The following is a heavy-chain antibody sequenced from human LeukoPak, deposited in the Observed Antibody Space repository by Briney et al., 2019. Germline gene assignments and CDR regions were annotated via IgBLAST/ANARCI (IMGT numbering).Heavy chain of an antibody. CDR1: GGSISSSSYY. CDR2: INHSGST. J-gene: IGHJ4*02. V-gene: IGHV4-39*07. D-gene: IGHD4-4*01. CDR3: ARATTVDYVDY. Sequence: SETLSLTCTVSGGSISSSSYYWGWIRQPPGKGLEWIGEINHSGSTNYNPSLKSRVTISVDTSKNQFSLKLSSVTAADTAVYYCARATTVDYVDYWGQGTLVTVSS.